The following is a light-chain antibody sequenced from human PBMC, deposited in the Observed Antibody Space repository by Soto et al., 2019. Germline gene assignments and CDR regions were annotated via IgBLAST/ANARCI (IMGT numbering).Light chain of an antibody. Sequence: QSALTQPPSASGSPGQSVAISCTGTDSDIGGYTFVSWYQQHPGKAPKLLIYDVNKRPSGVHDRFSGSKSGNTASLTVSGLQAEDEADYYCSAHGGTNPYVFGTGTKVTFL. CDR1: DSDIGGYTF. CDR3: SAHGGTNPYV. J-gene: IGLJ1*01. V-gene: IGLV2-8*01. CDR2: DVN.